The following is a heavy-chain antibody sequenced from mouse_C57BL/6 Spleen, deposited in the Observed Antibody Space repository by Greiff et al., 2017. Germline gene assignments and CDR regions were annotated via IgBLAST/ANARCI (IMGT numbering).Heavy chain of an antibody. CDR3: ARIGGTTAY. D-gene: IGHD1-1*01. J-gene: IGHJ3*01. V-gene: IGHV1-50*01. CDR2: IDPSDSYT. CDR1: GYTFTSYW. Sequence: VKLQQPGAELVKPGASVKLSCKASGYTFTSYWMQWVKQRPGQGLEWIGEIDPSDSYTNYNQKFKGKATLTVDTSSSTAYMQLSSLTSEDSAVYYCARIGGTTAYWGQGTLVTVSA.